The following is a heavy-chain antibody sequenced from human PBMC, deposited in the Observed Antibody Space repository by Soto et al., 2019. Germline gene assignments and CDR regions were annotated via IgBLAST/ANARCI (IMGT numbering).Heavy chain of an antibody. J-gene: IGHJ4*02. CDR3: AREFAPGSPNYDY. V-gene: IGHV3-23*01. D-gene: IGHD3-10*01. CDR2: FTRSGNT. CDR1: GFTFSNYA. Sequence: EVQLLESAGGLEQPGGSLRLSCAASGFTFSNYAMSWVRQAPGNGLEWVSTFTRSGNTYYADSVKGRFIISRDNSKNTLYLQMDSLRAEDTAVYYCAREFAPGSPNYDYWGLGTLVTVSS.